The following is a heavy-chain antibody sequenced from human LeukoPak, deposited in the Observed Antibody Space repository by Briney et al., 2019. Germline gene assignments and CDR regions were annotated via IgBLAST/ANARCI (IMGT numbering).Heavy chain of an antibody. J-gene: IGHJ4*02. CDR1: GGSISSGSYY. Sequence: PSETLSLTCTVSGGSISSGSYYWSWIRQPAGKGLEWIGRIYTSGSTNYNPSLKSRVTISVDTSKNQFSLKLSSVTAADTAVYYCARAVGGDGSGSLWGPGTLVTVSS. CDR2: IYTSGST. D-gene: IGHD3-10*01. V-gene: IGHV4-61*02. CDR3: ARAVGGDGSGSL.